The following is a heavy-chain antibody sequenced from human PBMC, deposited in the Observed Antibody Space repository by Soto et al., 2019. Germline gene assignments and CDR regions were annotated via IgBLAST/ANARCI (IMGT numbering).Heavy chain of an antibody. J-gene: IGHJ6*02. Sequence: GGSLRLSCAASGFTFSSYAMHWVRQAPGKGLEWVAVISYDGSNKYYADSVKGRFTISRDNSKNTLYLQMNSLRAEDTAVYYCARGQGGTYYYYGMDVWGQGTTVTVSS. CDR2: ISYDGSNK. CDR3: ARGQGGTYYYYGMDV. V-gene: IGHV3-30-3*01. CDR1: GFTFSSYA. D-gene: IGHD3-16*01.